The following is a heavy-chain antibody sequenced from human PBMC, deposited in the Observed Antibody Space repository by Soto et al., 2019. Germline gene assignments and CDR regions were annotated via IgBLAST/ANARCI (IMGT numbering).Heavy chain of an antibody. CDR3: ARSARAGWV. CDR2: MYHSGST. Sequence: QLQLQEPGPGLVKPSETLSLTCTVSGGSISSSNYYWGWIRQPPGKGLEWIASMYHSGSTYYNPSLKSRVTVSVGTSKKQCSLRLSSVTAADTAVYYCARSARAGWVWGQGALVTVSS. D-gene: IGHD6-13*01. J-gene: IGHJ4*02. CDR1: GGSISSSNYY. V-gene: IGHV4-39*01.